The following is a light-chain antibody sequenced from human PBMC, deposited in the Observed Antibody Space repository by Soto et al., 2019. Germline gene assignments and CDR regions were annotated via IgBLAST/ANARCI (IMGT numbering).Light chain of an antibody. V-gene: IGKV1-5*03. CDR1: QSISSW. CDR2: KAS. Sequence: DIQVTQSPSTLSASVGDRVTITCRASQSISSWLAWYQQKPGKAPNLLIYKASSLESGVPSRFSGSGSGTEFTLTISSLQPDDFATYYCQQYNSYPWTFGLGTKVDIK. J-gene: IGKJ1*01. CDR3: QQYNSYPWT.